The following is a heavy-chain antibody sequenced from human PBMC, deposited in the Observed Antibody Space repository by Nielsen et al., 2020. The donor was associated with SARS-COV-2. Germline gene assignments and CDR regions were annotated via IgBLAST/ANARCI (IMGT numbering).Heavy chain of an antibody. CDR3: ARDPPPTAMDPHYYYYGMDV. D-gene: IGHD5-18*01. V-gene: IGHV1-8*01. J-gene: IGHJ6*02. Sequence: ASVKVSCKASGYTFTSYDINWVRQATGQGLGWMGWMNPNSGNTGYAQKFQGRVTITADKSTSTAYMELSSLRSEDTAAYYCARDPPPTAMDPHYYYYGMDVWGQGTTVTVSS. CDR1: GYTFTSYD. CDR2: MNPNSGNT.